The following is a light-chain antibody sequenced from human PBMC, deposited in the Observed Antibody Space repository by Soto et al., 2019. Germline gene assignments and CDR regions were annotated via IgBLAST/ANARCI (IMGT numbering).Light chain of an antibody. V-gene: IGLV2-14*01. CDR2: DVS. J-gene: IGLJ1*01. CDR1: SSDVVGYNY. Sequence: QSALTQPASVSGSPGQSITISCTGTSSDVVGYNYVSWYQQYPGKAPKLMIYDVSNRPSGGSNRFSGSKSGNTASLTISGLQAEDEADYYCSSYTISNTLVFGSGTKLTVL. CDR3: SSYTISNTLV.